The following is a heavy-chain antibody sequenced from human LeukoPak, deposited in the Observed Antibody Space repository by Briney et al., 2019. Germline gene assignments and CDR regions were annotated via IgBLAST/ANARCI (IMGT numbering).Heavy chain of an antibody. CDR3: AKGSREWELLHAFDI. CDR2: ISGSGGRT. J-gene: IGHJ3*02. V-gene: IGHV3-23*01. Sequence: GGSQRLSCAASGFTFSSYGMSWVRQAPGKGLEWVSGISGSGGRTDYADSVKGRFIISRDNAKNTLFLQMNSLRAEDTAVYYCAKGSREWELLHAFDIWGQGTMVTVSS. D-gene: IGHD1-26*01. CDR1: GFTFSSYG.